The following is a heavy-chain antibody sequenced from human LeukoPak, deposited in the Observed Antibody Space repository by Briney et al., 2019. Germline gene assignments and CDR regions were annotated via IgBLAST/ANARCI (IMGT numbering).Heavy chain of an antibody. D-gene: IGHD3-10*01. CDR2: IKQDGSEK. J-gene: IGHJ6*02. CDR3: ARDSVVRGVIYYYYGMDV. CDR1: GFTFTNYW. V-gene: IGHV3-7*01. Sequence: GGSLRLSCAASGFTFTNYWMTWVRQAPGKGLEWVANIKQDGSEKYYVDSVKGRSTISRDNAKNSLYLQMNSLRAEDTAVYYCARDSVVRGVIYYYYGMDVWGQGTTVTVSS.